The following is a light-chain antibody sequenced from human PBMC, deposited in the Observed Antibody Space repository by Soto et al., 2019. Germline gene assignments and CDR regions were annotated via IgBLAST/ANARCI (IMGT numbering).Light chain of an antibody. V-gene: IGKV3-20*01. CDR1: QSVSSSY. CDR2: GAS. Sequence: EIVVTQSPGTLSFSPGERATLSCRASQSVSSSYLAWYQQKPGQAPRLLIYGASSRATGIPDRVSGSGSGTDFTLTISRLEPEDFAVYYCQQYGSSPRTFGQRTKVEIK. J-gene: IGKJ1*01. CDR3: QQYGSSPRT.